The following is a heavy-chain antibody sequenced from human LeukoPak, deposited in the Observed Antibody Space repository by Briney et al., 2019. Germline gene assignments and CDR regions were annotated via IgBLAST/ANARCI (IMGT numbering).Heavy chain of an antibody. CDR2: IYYSGST. D-gene: IGHD6-19*01. Sequence: SETLSLTCTVSGGSISSYYWSWIRQPPGKGLEWIGYIYYSGSTNYNPSLKSRVTISVDTSKNQFSLKLSSVTAADTAVYYCARVRQWLAWGYYYYYMDVWGKGPRSPSP. V-gene: IGHV4-59*01. J-gene: IGHJ6*03. CDR3: ARVRQWLAWGYYYYYMDV. CDR1: GGSISSYY.